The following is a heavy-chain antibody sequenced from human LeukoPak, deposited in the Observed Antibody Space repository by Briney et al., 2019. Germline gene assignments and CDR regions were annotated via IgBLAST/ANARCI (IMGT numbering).Heavy chain of an antibody. CDR2: FDPEDGFDREAGET. J-gene: IGHJ5*02. CDR3: ATAGTSGSHRYWFDP. CDR1: GSTLSEVS. Sequence: ASVKVSCKVSGSTLSEVSMHWVRQSPGKGLEWMGGFDPEDGFDREAGETVYAHKFQGRVTMTEDTSTDTAYMELSSLRSEDTAVYYCATAGTSGSHRYWFDPWGQGTLVTVSS. D-gene: IGHD1-26*01. V-gene: IGHV1-24*01.